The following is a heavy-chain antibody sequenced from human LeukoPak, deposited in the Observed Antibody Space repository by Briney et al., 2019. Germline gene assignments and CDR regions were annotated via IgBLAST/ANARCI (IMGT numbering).Heavy chain of an antibody. Sequence: GGSLRLSCAASGFPFTNYGMHWVRQAPGKGLEWVALISYDGSDKNYADSVKGRFTISRDNSKNTLYMQMNSLRAEDTAVYYCAKGIDSSGYWADYWGQGTLVTVSS. CDR2: ISYDGSDK. D-gene: IGHD3-22*01. CDR1: GFPFTNYG. CDR3: AKGIDSSGYWADY. V-gene: IGHV3-30*18. J-gene: IGHJ4*02.